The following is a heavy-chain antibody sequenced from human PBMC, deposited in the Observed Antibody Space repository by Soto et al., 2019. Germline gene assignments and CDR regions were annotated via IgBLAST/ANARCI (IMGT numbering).Heavy chain of an antibody. CDR2: INPSGGTT. J-gene: IGHJ4*02. Sequence: QVQLVQSGAEVKKPGASVKVSCKASGYTFTSYYMHWVGQAPGQGLEWMGTINPSGGTTSYAQRFQGGVTMTRDTSTSTVYRELSSLRSEDPAVYYCAREPYSGSYRFDDWGQGTLVTVSS. CDR1: GYTFTSYY. CDR3: AREPYSGSYRFDD. D-gene: IGHD1-26*01. V-gene: IGHV1-46*01.